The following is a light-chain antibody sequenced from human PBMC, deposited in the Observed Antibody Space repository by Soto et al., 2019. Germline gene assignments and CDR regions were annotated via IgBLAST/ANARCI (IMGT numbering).Light chain of an antibody. CDR2: GAS. CDR3: HQYDTAPFT. V-gene: IGKV3-20*01. J-gene: IGKJ3*01. CDR1: QSLSSNY. Sequence: EIVLTQSPGTLSLSPGERATLSCSASQSLSSNYLAWYQQRPGQAPRLLDYGASSRATGIPDRFSDSGFGTDFALTIRRLEPDDSVVYDCHQYDTAPFTFGRGNRVGIK.